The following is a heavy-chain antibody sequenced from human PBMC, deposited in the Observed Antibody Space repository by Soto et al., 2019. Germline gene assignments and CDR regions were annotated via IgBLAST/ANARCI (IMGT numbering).Heavy chain of an antibody. J-gene: IGHJ6*02. CDR2: IIPVLTTT. D-gene: IGHD2-21*02. CDR1: ADTFSSYT. V-gene: IGHV1-69*08. Sequence: QVQLVQSGAEVKMPGSSVKVSCRASADTFSSYTVNWLRQAPGRGLEWMGRIIPVLTTTDYAQKFRGRVTITADKSSNTVYMELTSLSSDDTAVYYCARRRYCGYDCYHKHYYGMDVWGQGTTVTVAS. CDR3: ARRRYCGYDCYHKHYYGMDV.